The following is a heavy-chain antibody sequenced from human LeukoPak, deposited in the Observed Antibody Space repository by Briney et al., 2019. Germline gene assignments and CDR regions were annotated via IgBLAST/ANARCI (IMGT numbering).Heavy chain of an antibody. Sequence: AASVKVSCKASGYTFTSYGISWVQQAPGQGLEWMGWISAYNGNTNYAQKLQGRVTMTTDTSTSTAYMELRSLRSDDTAVYYCARADSYALFDYWGQGTLVTVSS. CDR2: ISAYNGNT. V-gene: IGHV1-18*01. CDR3: ARADSYALFDY. J-gene: IGHJ4*02. CDR1: GYTFTSYG. D-gene: IGHD5-18*01.